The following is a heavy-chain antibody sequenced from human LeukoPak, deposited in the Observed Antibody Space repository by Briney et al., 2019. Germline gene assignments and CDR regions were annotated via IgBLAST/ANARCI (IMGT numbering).Heavy chain of an antibody. CDR2: INPSGGST. J-gene: IGHJ4*02. D-gene: IGHD3-10*01. V-gene: IGHV1-46*01. Sequence: ASVKVSCKASGYTFTSYYMQWVRQAPGQGLEWMGIINPSGGSTSYAQKFQGRVTMTRDTSTSTVYMELSSLRSEDTAVYYCAVSQYYYGSGSYPFDYWGQGTLVTVSS. CDR3: AVSQYYYGSGSYPFDY. CDR1: GYTFTSYY.